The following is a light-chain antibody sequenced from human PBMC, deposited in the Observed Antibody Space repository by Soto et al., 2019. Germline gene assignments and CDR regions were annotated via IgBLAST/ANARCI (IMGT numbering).Light chain of an antibody. Sequence: DIQMTQSPSSLSASVGDRVTITCRASQSISSYLNWSQQKPGKAPKLLIYDASSLESGVPSRFSGSAAGTDFTLSISSLQPDDFATYYCHQYNSYFQTFGQGTKVDIK. J-gene: IGKJ1*01. CDR1: QSISSY. CDR2: DAS. V-gene: IGKV1-5*01. CDR3: HQYNSYFQT.